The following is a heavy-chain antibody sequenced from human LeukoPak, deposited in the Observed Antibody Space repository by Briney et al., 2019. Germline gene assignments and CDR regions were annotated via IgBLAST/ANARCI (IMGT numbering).Heavy chain of an antibody. Sequence: GGSLRLSCAASGFTFSTYSMNWVRQAPGQGLEWVSSISSSSGYIWYADSVKGRFTISRDNAKNSLYLQMNSLRAEDTAVYYCARDLGVIVHPSDYWGQGTLVTVSS. J-gene: IGHJ4*02. CDR2: ISSSSGYI. D-gene: IGHD3-16*02. CDR1: GFTFSTYS. CDR3: ARDLGVIVHPSDY. V-gene: IGHV3-21*01.